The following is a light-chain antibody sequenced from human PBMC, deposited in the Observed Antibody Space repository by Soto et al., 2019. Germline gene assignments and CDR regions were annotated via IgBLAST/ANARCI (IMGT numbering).Light chain of an antibody. Sequence: EIVLTQSPGTLSLSPGERATLSCRASQSVSSTYLAWYQQKPGQAPRLLIYDASSRATGIPDRFSGSGSGTDFTLTICRLEPEDFAVYYCQKYGISPPWTFGEGTKVEIK. CDR1: QSVSSTY. CDR3: QKYGISPPWT. J-gene: IGKJ1*01. CDR2: DAS. V-gene: IGKV3-20*01.